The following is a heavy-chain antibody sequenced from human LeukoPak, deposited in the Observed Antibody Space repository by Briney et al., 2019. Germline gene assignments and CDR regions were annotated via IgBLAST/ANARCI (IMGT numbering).Heavy chain of an antibody. CDR1: EFTFSDYY. CDR2: ISSSGSTI. CDR3: ASSYYYDSSGSFIDAFDI. D-gene: IGHD3-22*01. J-gene: IGHJ3*02. Sequence: GGSLRLSCAASEFTFSDYYMSWIRQAPGKGLEWVSYISSSGSTIYYAASVKGRFTISRDNAKNSLYLQMNSLRAEDTAVYYCASSYYYDSSGSFIDAFDIWGQGTMVTVSS. V-gene: IGHV3-11*01.